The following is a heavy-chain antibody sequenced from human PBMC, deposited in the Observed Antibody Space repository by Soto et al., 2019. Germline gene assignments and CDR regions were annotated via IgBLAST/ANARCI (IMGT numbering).Heavy chain of an antibody. CDR1: GFAFSDCA. CDR3: ATDVTVAMEYDF. J-gene: IGHJ4*02. D-gene: IGHD2-8*01. Sequence: GGSLRRFCAASGFAFSDCAMSCVRQAPGKGLVLFSTIKTSGDTTFYACPVKGRLTTSREHFKNTLYLQMNSLRAEDAATPYCATDVTVAMEYDFGGQGSLVNVSS. CDR2: IKTSGDTT. V-gene: IGHV3-23*05.